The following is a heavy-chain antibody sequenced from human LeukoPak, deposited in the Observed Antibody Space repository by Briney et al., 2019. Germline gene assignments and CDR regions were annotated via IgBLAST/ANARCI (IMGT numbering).Heavy chain of an antibody. CDR3: AKEEDYGDYNFDY. J-gene: IGHJ4*02. Sequence: SGGSLRLSCAASGFTFSSYSMNWVRQAPGKGLEWVSAISGSGGSTYYADSVKGRFTISRDNSKNTLYLQMNSLRAEDTAVYYCAKEEDYGDYNFDYWGQGTLVTVSS. V-gene: IGHV3-23*01. D-gene: IGHD4-17*01. CDR2: ISGSGGST. CDR1: GFTFSSYS.